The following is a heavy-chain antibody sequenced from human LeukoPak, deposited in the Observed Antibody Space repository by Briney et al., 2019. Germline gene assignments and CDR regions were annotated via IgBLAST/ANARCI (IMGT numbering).Heavy chain of an antibody. CDR2: IKEDGSEK. CDR1: GFTFSSYW. CDR3: ATDRGWRTSGYYLYYFEY. D-gene: IGHD3-3*01. V-gene: IGHV3-7*01. J-gene: IGHJ4*02. Sequence: GGSLRLSCAASGFTFSSYWMSWVRQAPGKGLEWLANIKEDGSEKYYVDSVRGRFTISRDNTKNLLYLQMSSLRAEDTAVYYCATDRGWRTSGYYLYYFEYWGQGTLVTFSS.